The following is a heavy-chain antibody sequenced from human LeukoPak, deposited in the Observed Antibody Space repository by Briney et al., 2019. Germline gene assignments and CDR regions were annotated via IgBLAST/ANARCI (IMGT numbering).Heavy chain of an antibody. Sequence: PGGSLRLSCAASGFTSSSYAMSWVRQAPGKGLEWVSAISGSGGSTYYADSVKGRFTISRDNSKNTLYLQMNSLRAEDTAVYYCAKTKPVSSSPYNWFDPWGQGTLVTVSS. CDR2: ISGSGGST. CDR3: AKTKPVSSSPYNWFDP. J-gene: IGHJ5*02. D-gene: IGHD6-6*01. CDR1: GFTSSSYA. V-gene: IGHV3-23*01.